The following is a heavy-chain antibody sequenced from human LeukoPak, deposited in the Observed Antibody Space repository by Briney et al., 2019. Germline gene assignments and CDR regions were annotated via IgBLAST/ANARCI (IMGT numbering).Heavy chain of an antibody. D-gene: IGHD2-2*01. J-gene: IGHJ4*02. CDR3: AKARRGGCSSTSCYPFDY. Sequence: PGGSLRLSFAASEFTFSSYAMSWGRQAPGKGLEGFSGLSGLGGRKYYEDSVNGRFTISRDNSKNTVYLQMNSLRAEDTAVYYCAKARRGGCSSTSCYPFDYWGQGTLVTVSS. CDR2: LSGLGGRK. CDR1: EFTFSSYA. V-gene: IGHV3-23*01.